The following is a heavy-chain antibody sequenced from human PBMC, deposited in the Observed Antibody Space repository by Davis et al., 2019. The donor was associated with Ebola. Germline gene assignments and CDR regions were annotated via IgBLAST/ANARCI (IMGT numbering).Heavy chain of an antibody. D-gene: IGHD6-6*01. CDR3: ARDNGGSSPHYYYYYYGMDV. V-gene: IGHV1-18*01. CDR2: ISAYNGNT. J-gene: IGHJ6*02. CDR1: GYTFTSYG. Sequence: AASVKVSCKASGYTFTSYGISWVRQAPGQGLEWMGWISAYNGNTNYAQKLQGRVTMTTDTSTRTAYMELRSLRSDDQAVYYCARDNGGSSPHYYYYYYGMDVWGQGTTVTVSS.